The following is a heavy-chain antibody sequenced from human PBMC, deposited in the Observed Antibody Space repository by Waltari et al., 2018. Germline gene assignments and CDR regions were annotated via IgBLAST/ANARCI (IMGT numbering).Heavy chain of an antibody. J-gene: IGHJ4*02. CDR2: IKYSGST. CDR1: GESFSGYY. Sequence: QVQLQQWGAGRLKPSETLSLTCAVYGESFSGYYGSWMRPSPENGLGGSGEIKYSGSTNYNPALERRVTTCVDTSEYHFSLNPSSATAADPAVYYCARGGKDPLARGFITFDYWGPGTLVTVPS. V-gene: IGHV4-34*01. CDR3: ARGGKDPLARGFITFDY. D-gene: IGHD3-10*01.